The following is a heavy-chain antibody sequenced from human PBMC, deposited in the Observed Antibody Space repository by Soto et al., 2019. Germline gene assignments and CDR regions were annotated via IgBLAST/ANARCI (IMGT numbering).Heavy chain of an antibody. CDR1: GGSFSGYY. J-gene: IGHJ6*02. CDR2: INHSGST. V-gene: IGHV4-34*01. CDR3: ARRFRDYVWGSYRPSNYYGMDV. D-gene: IGHD3-16*02. Sequence: SETLSLTCAVYGGSFSGYYWSWIRQPPGKGLEWIGEINHSGSTNYNPSLKSRVTISVDTSKNQFSLKLSSVTAADTAVYYCARRFRDYVWGSYRPSNYYGMDVWGQGTTVTVSS.